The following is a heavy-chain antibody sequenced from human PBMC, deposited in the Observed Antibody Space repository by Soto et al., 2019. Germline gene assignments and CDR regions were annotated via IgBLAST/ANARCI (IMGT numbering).Heavy chain of an antibody. D-gene: IGHD2-2*01. J-gene: IGHJ5*02. CDR3: ARGPGYCSSTSCHRNWFDP. Sequence: SETLSLTCAVSGGSISSGGYSWSWIRQPPGKGQEWIGEINHSGSTNYNPSLKSRVTISVDTSKNQFSLKLSSVTAADTAVYYCARGPGYCSSTSCHRNWFDPWGQGTLVTVSS. V-gene: IGHV4-34*01. CDR2: INHSGST. CDR1: GGSISSGGYS.